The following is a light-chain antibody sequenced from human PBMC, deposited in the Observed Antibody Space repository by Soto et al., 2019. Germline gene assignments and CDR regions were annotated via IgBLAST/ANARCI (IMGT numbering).Light chain of an antibody. V-gene: IGKV3-11*01. Sequence: EIVLTQFPATLSLSPGDTATLSCRASQSVSNFLGWYQQKPGQAPRLLIYDASNRAAGIPARFSGSGSGTDFTLTIGKLEPEDFAVYYCQHRSTNWRWRFGQGTKVEI. J-gene: IGKJ1*01. CDR1: QSVSNF. CDR3: QHRSTNWRWR. CDR2: DAS.